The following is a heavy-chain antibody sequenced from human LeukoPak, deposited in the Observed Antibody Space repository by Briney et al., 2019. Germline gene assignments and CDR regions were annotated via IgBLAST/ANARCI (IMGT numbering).Heavy chain of an antibody. V-gene: IGHV1-69*05. D-gene: IGHD3-22*01. Sequence: VASVKVSCKASGYTFTGYYMHWVRQAPGQGLEWMGRIIPIFGTANYAQKFQGRVTITTDESTSTAYMELSSLRSEDTAVYYCARGTYYYDSSGYFFDYWGQGTLVTVSS. CDR2: IIPIFGTA. CDR3: ARGTYYYDSSGYFFDY. CDR1: GYTFTGYY. J-gene: IGHJ4*02.